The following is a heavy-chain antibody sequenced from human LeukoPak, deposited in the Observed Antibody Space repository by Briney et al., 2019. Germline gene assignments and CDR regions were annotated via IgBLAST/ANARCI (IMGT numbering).Heavy chain of an antibody. CDR1: GGSISSYY. J-gene: IGHJ4*02. CDR2: IYTSGST. V-gene: IGHV4-4*09. Sequence: SETLSLTCTVSGGSISSYYRSWIRQPPGKGLEWIGYIYTSGSTNYNPSLKSRVTISVDTSKNQLSLKLSSVTAADTAVYYCARLQGWAGSFDYWGQGTLVTVSS. CDR3: ARLQGWAGSFDY. D-gene: IGHD1-26*01.